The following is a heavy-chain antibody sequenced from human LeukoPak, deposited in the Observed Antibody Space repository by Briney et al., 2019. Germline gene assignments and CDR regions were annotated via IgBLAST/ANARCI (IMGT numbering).Heavy chain of an antibody. D-gene: IGHD3-10*01. CDR1: GFTFSSYW. CDR3: ARGGHWFDP. CDR2: ISSSSSTI. V-gene: IGHV3-48*01. Sequence: PAGGSLRLSCVAPGFTFSSYWMSWVRQAPGKGLEWVSYISSSSSTIYYADSVKGRFTISRDNAKNSLYLQMNSLRAEDTAVYYCARGGHWFDPWGQGTLVTVSS. J-gene: IGHJ5*02.